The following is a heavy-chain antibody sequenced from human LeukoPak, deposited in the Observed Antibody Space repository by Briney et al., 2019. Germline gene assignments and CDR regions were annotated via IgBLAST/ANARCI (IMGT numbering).Heavy chain of an antibody. Sequence: GGSLRLSCPASGFTFSSYSMTWVRGAPGKGLEWVSSISTSSSYIYYADSVKGRFTVSRDNAKNSLYLQMNSLRVEDTAVYYCARGQRELYWGQGSLVTVSS. CDR1: GFTFSSYS. D-gene: IGHD1-7*01. V-gene: IGHV3-21*01. J-gene: IGHJ4*02. CDR3: ARGQRELY. CDR2: ISTSSSYI.